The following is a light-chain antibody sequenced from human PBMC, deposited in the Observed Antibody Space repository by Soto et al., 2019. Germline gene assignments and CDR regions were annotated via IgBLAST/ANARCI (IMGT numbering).Light chain of an antibody. J-gene: IGKJ5*01. CDR1: QSVSTN. Sequence: IVMTQSPATLSVSPGERATLSFRATQSVSTNLAWYQQKPGQAPRLLISGASRRATGIPDRFSGAGSGTDFTLTISRLEPEDFALYYCQQHDILPITFGQGTRLEI. CDR3: QQHDILPIT. V-gene: IGKV3-20*01. CDR2: GAS.